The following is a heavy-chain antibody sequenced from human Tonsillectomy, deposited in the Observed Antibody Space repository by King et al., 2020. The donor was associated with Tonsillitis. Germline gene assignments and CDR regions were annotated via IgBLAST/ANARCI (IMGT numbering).Heavy chain of an antibody. CDR3: ARDASGSYWGPDTFDV. CDR2: IKEDGSEK. D-gene: IGHD3-10*01. V-gene: IGHV3-7*01. Sequence: VQLVESGGGLVQPGGSLRLSCAASGFTFIGYSMTWVRKAPGKGLEWVANIKEDGSEKNYVDSVEGRFTISRDNAENLVYLQMNTLRAEDTAVYYCARDASGSYWGPDTFDVWGQGIMVTVSS. J-gene: IGHJ3*01. CDR1: GFTFIGYS.